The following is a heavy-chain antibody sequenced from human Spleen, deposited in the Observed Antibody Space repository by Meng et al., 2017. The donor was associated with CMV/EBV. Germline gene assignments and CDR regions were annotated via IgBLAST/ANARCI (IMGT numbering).Heavy chain of an antibody. CDR2: IGTAGDT. J-gene: IGHJ5*02. V-gene: IGHV3-13*01. CDR1: GFTFSRYD. D-gene: IGHD5-18*01. CDR3: VAWNPRRGYTYGDSKGWFDP. Sequence: GGSLRLSCVASGFTFSRYDMHWVRQPTGKGLEWVSAIGTAGDTYYPDSVKGRFTISRENAKNSLYLQMNSLTAGDTAVYYCVAWNPRRGYTYGDSKGWFDPWGQGTLVTVSS.